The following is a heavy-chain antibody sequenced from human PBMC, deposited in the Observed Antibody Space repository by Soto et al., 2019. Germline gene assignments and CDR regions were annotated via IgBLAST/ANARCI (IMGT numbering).Heavy chain of an antibody. CDR3: PRVPVTSSYGSLRPISGTDA. CDR2: ISSSRRTI. Sequence: SLRPSCAPPGFTFSSYSMNSVFLSPGKGLERVSCISSSRRTIYYADSVQGRFTISRDNAKNSLYLQMNSLRDEDTAVYYCPRVPVTSSYGSLRPISGTDAGGQGTPVNIS. J-gene: IGHJ6*02. D-gene: IGHD3-10*01. CDR1: GFTFSSYS. V-gene: IGHV3-48*02.